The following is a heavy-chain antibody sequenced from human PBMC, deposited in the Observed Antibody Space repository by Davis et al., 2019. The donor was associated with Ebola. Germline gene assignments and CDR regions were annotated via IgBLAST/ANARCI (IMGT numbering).Heavy chain of an antibody. Sequence: ASVKVSCKASGYTFTSYYMHWVRQAPGQGLEWMGIINPSGGSTSYAQKFQGRVTMTRDTSTNTVYMELSSLRSEDTAVYYCARDLRIFGVVGIYYYYGMDVWGQGTTVTVSS. D-gene: IGHD3-3*01. CDR3: ARDLRIFGVVGIYYYYGMDV. CDR1: GYTFTSYY. J-gene: IGHJ6*02. V-gene: IGHV1-46*01. CDR2: INPSGGST.